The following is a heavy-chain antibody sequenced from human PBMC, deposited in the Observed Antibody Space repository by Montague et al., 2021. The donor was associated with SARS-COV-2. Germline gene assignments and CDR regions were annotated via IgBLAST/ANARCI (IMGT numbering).Heavy chain of an antibody. V-gene: IGHV4-31*03. D-gene: IGHD2-15*01. CDR1: GDSISSGGCY. Sequence: TLSLTCTVSGDSISSGGCYWSWLPQPARKGLESIGVINYSGTTYHXRSLKSRLTISIDTSKNQLSLKLSSVTAADTAVYYCVRGFPYHMVAGAIPDYSMDVWGQGTTVPVSS. J-gene: IGHJ6*02. CDR3: VRGFPYHMVAGAIPDYSMDV. CDR2: INYSGTT.